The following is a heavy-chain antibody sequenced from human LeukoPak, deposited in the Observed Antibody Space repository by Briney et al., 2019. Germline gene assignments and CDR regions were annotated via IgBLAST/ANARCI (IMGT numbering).Heavy chain of an antibody. D-gene: IGHD3-9*01. J-gene: IGHJ4*02. CDR1: GGSIRSYY. CDR3: ARGFRGDNFDY. CDR2: IYTSGRT. V-gene: IGHV4-4*07. Sequence: PSETLSLTCTVSGGSIRSYYWSWIRQPAGKGLEWIGHIYTSGRTNYNPSLKSRVTMSVDTSRNHFSLKMSSVTAADTAIYYCARGFRGDNFDYWGQGTLVPVSS.